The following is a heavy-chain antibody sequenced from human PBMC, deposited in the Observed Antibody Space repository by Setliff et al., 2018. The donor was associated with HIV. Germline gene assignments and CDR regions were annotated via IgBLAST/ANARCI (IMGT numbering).Heavy chain of an antibody. CDR2: INSDGSIT. CDR1: GVTNW. V-gene: IGHV3-74*01. CDR3: AKDSGCLSSWAVIDY. Sequence: GGSLRLSCAGSGVTNWMHWVRQAPGKGLVWVSRINSDGSITSYADSVKGRFTISRDNSKNTLYLQMSGLRPEDTAVYYCAKDSGCLSSWAVIDYWGRGTLVTVSS. D-gene: IGHD6-13*01. J-gene: IGHJ4*02.